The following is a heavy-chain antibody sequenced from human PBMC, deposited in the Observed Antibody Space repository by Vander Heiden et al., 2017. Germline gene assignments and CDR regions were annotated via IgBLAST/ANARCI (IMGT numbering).Heavy chain of an antibody. Sequence: QVQLVQSGAEVKKPGASVKVSCKASGYSFTTYYMHWVRQAPGQGLEWMGIINPGGVSTAYAQKFQGRVTLTRDSSTSTLYMELNSLRSEDTAVYYCARVATVGNDAFDIWGQGTMVTVSS. CDR1: GYSFTTYY. CDR2: INPGGVST. V-gene: IGHV1-46*01. CDR3: ARVATVGNDAFDI. J-gene: IGHJ3*02. D-gene: IGHD4-4*01.